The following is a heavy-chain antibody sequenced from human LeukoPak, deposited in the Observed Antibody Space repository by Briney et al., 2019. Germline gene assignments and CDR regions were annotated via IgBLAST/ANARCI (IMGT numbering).Heavy chain of an antibody. D-gene: IGHD5-24*01. CDR2: IYTSGST. V-gene: IGHV4-4*07. CDR3: ARDRNSRRDGYNFDY. CDR1: GGSISSYY. Sequence: PSETLSLTCTVSGGSISSYYWSWIRQPAGKGLEWIGRIYTSGSTNYNPSLKSRVTMSVDTSKNQFSLKLSSVTAADTAVYYCARDRNSRRDGYNFDYWGQGTLVTVSS. J-gene: IGHJ4*02.